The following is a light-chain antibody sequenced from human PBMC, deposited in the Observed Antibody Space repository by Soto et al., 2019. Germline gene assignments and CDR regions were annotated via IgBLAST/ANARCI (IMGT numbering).Light chain of an antibody. CDR3: SSHTGSTVV. J-gene: IGLJ2*01. V-gene: IGLV2-14*01. CDR1: SSDVGTYNY. CDR2: DVS. Sequence: QSALTQPASVSGSPGQSITISFTGTSSDVGTYNYVSWYQQHPGKAPKLMIYDVSNRPSGVSNRFSGSKSGNTASLTISGLQAEDEADYYCSSHTGSTVVFGGGTTLTVL.